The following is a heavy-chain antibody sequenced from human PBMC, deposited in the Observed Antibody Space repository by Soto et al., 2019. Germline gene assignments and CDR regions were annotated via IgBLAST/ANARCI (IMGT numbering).Heavy chain of an antibody. J-gene: IGHJ4*02. CDR1: DFTLSSYG. CDR3: AKDVNYDVLAGYYYD. D-gene: IGHD3-9*01. V-gene: IGHV3-23*01. Sequence: EVQLLESGGGLVQPGGSLRLSCAASDFTLSSYGMTWVRQPPGKGLEWVSTIRGRGATTYYADSVKGRFTISRDDSKNTLYLQMKSLGVDDTAVYFCAKDVNYDVLAGYYYDCGQGTRVTVSS. CDR2: IRGRGATT.